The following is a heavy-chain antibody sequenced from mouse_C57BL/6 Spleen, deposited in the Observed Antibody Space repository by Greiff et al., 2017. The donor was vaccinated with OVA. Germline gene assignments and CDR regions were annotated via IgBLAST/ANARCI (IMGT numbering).Heavy chain of an antibody. V-gene: IGHV1-55*01. Sequence: QVQLQQSGAELVKPGASVKMSCKASGYTFTSYWITWVKQRPGQGLEWIGDIYPGSGSTNYNEKFKSKATLTVDTSSSTAYMQLSSLTSEDSAVYYCARYDGNYQYYFDYWGRGTTLTVSS. CDR3: ARYDGNYQYYFDY. CDR1: GYTFTSYW. CDR2: IYPGSGST. D-gene: IGHD2-3*01. J-gene: IGHJ2*01.